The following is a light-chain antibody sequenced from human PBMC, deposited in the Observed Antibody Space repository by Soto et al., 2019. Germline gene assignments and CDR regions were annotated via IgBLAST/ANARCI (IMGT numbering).Light chain of an antibody. V-gene: IGKV4-1*01. CDR2: WAS. CDR1: QSVLYSSNNKNY. CDR3: QQYYSTLPH. J-gene: IGKJ4*01. Sequence: DIVMTQSPDSLAVSLGERATINCKSSQSVLYSSNNKNYLAWYQQKPGQPPKLLIYWASTRESGVPDRFSGSGSATDFTVSLSSLQAEDVSVYYCQQYYSTLPHFGGGTKVEIK.